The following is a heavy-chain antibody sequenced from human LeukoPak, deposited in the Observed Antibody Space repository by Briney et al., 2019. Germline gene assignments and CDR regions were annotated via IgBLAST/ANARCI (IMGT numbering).Heavy chain of an antibody. V-gene: IGHV3-7*01. CDR3: ARAPARGYYYYGMDV. Sequence: GGSLRLSCAASGFTFSGFWMSWVRQTPGKGLEWVANIKQDGSEKYYVDSVKGRFTISRDNSKNTLYLQMNSLRAEDTAVYYCARAPARGYYYYGMDVWGQGTTVTVSS. CDR1: GFTFSGFW. CDR2: IKQDGSEK. J-gene: IGHJ6*02. D-gene: IGHD6-6*01.